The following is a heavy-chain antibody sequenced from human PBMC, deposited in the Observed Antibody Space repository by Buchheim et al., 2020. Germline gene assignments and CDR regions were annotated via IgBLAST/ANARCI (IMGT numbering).Heavy chain of an antibody. CDR3: ARSPDTGYSYGYYYYYGMDV. J-gene: IGHJ6*02. CDR1: GGSVSSGSYY. CDR2: IYYSGST. V-gene: IGHV4-61*01. Sequence: QVQLQESGPGLVKPSETLSLTCTVSGGSVSSGSYYWSWIRQPPGKGLEWIGYIYYSGSTNYNPSLKSRVTISVDTSKNQFSLKLNSVTAADTAVYYCARSPDTGYSYGYYYYYGMDVWGQGTT. D-gene: IGHD5-18*01.